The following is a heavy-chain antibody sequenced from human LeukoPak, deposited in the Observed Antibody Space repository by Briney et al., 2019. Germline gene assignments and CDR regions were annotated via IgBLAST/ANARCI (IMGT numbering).Heavy chain of an antibody. V-gene: IGHV4-30-2*01. Sequence: SETLSLTCAVSGGSISSGSYSWSWIRQPPGKGLEWIGYIYHRGGTYYNPSPKTPAPLTIDRSNNQFSLNLSSVTAADTAVYYCARHGVYAGSGWSFDYWGQGTLVTVSS. D-gene: IGHD6-19*01. CDR3: ARHGVYAGSGWSFDY. J-gene: IGHJ4*02. CDR2: IYHRGGT. CDR1: GGSISSGSYS.